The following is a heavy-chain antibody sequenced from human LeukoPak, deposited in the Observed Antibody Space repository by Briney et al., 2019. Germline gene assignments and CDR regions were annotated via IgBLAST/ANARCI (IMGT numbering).Heavy chain of an antibody. CDR2: IYYSGST. D-gene: IGHD6-19*01. CDR3: ARQWTDSSGWYEGYYYYYMNV. J-gene: IGHJ6*03. V-gene: IGHV4-39*07. CDR1: CGSISSSRYY. Sequence: SETLSLTCTVSCGSISSSRYYWGWIRQPPGTGLEWIGSIYYSGSTYYNPSLKSRVTISQDTSKNQFSLKLSYVTAAGTAVYFCARQWTDSSGWYEGYYYYYMNVWGKEPTVTVPS.